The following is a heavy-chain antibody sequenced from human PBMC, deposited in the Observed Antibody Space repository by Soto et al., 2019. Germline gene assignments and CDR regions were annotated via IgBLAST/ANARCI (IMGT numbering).Heavy chain of an antibody. CDR3: AKDSPITMVRGKPYYYYYYGMDV. J-gene: IGHJ6*02. CDR2: ISGSGGST. V-gene: IGHV3-23*01. D-gene: IGHD3-10*01. CDR1: GFTFSSYA. Sequence: PGGSLRLSCAASGFTFSSYAMSWVRQAPGKGLEWVSAISGSGGSTYYADSVKGRFTISRDNSKNTLYLQMNSLRAEDTAVYYCAKDSPITMVRGKPYYYYYYGMDVWGQGTTVTVSS.